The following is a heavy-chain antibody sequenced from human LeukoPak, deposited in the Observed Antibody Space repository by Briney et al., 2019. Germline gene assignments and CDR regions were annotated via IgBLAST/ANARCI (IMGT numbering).Heavy chain of an antibody. CDR3: ARGKVPAAIEGPRPTGNWFDP. Sequence: PSETLSLTCTVSGVSISSGGYYWSWIRQPPGKGLEWIGYIYHSGSTYYNPSLKSRVTISVDRSKNQFSLKLSSVTAADTAVYYCARGKVPAAIEGPRPTGNWFDPWGQGTLVTVSS. CDR1: GVSISSGGYY. CDR2: IYHSGST. D-gene: IGHD2-2*01. V-gene: IGHV4-30-2*01. J-gene: IGHJ5*02.